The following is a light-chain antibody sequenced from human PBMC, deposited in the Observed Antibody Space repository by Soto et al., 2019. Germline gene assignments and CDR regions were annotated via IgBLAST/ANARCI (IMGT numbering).Light chain of an antibody. CDR3: QQRHTWPIT. CDR2: QTS. J-gene: IGKJ5*01. V-gene: IGKV3-11*01. CDR1: QYINTR. Sequence: EIVLTQSPATLSSFPGDRVTLSCRASQYINTRLAWYQHRPGQAPRLLIYQTSIRAAGIPARFSASGSGTDFTLTISSLEPEDSAVYYCQQRHTWPITFGQGTRLEIK.